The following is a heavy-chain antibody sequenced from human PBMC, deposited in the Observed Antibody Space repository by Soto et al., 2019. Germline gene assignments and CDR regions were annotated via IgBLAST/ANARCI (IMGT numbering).Heavy chain of an antibody. J-gene: IGHJ4*02. V-gene: IGHV3-7*03. CDR2: INQGGNEA. CDR1: GFTFSSYA. CDR3: AKPFHSSSWYYFDY. D-gene: IGHD6-13*01. Sequence: EVQLVESGGGLVQPGGSLRLSCVVSGFTFSSYAMNWVRQAPGKGLEWVGNINQGGNEAHYVDSVRGRFTIFRNNAKNSVYLQMNSLRAEDTAVYYCAKPFHSSSWYYFDYWGQGTLVTVSS.